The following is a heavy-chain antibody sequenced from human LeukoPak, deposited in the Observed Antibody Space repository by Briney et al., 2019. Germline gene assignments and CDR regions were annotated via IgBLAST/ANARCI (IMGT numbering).Heavy chain of an antibody. CDR2: INHSGST. D-gene: IGHD6-19*01. J-gene: IGHJ3*02. CDR1: GGSFSGYY. V-gene: IGHV4-34*01. Sequence: SETLSLTCAVYGGSFSGYYWSWIRQPPGKGLEWIGEINHSGSTNYNPSLKSRVTISVDTSKNQFSLKLSSVTAADTAVYYCARGPYSSGPHADAFDIWGRGAMVTVSS. CDR3: ARGPYSSGPHADAFDI.